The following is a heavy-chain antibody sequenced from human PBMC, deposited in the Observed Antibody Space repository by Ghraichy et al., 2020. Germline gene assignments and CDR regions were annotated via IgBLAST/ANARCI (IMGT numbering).Heavy chain of an antibody. CDR3: AKPPPGWKYYYGSGSYYNRAVQGVNYFDY. CDR2: ISGSGGST. V-gene: IGHV3-23*01. D-gene: IGHD3-10*01. Sequence: GGSLRLSCAASGFTFSSYAMSWVRQAPGKGLEWVSAISGSGGSTYYADSVKGRFTISRDNSKNTLYLQMNSLRAEDTAVYYCAKPPPGWKYYYGSGSYYNRAVQGVNYFDYWGQGTLVTVSS. J-gene: IGHJ4*02. CDR1: GFTFSSYA.